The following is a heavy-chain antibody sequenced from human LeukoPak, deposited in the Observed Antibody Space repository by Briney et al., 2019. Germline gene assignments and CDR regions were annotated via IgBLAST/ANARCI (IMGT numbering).Heavy chain of an antibody. CDR3: ARGPDHGGSYYHD. Sequence: PGGSLRLSCAASGFTFSNSWMYWVRQAPGKGLVWVSRINSDGSTTEYADSVKGRFTISRDNAKNTLFLQMNSLRVEDTAVYYCARGPDHGGSYYHDWGQGTLVTVS. D-gene: IGHD1-26*01. V-gene: IGHV3-74*03. J-gene: IGHJ4*02. CDR1: GFTFSNSW. CDR2: INSDGSTT.